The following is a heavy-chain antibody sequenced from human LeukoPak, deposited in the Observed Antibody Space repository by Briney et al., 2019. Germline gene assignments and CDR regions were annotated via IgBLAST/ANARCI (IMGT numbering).Heavy chain of an antibody. V-gene: IGHV4-39*01. Sequence: PSETLSLTCTVSGGSISSIGYYWGWIRQPPGKGLEWIGSLYYSGSTYYNPSLKSRVTISVDTSKNQFSLKVSSVTAADTAVYYCARRGNSGRSFDYWGQGTLVTVSS. CDR3: ARRGNSGRSFDY. CDR1: GGSISSIGYY. J-gene: IGHJ4*02. D-gene: IGHD4-23*01. CDR2: LYYSGST.